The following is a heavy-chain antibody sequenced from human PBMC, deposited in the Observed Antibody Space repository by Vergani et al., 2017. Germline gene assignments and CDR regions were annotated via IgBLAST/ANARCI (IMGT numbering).Heavy chain of an antibody. V-gene: IGHV1-69*01. D-gene: IGHD3-10*01. Sequence: QVQLVQSEAEVKKPGSSVKVSCKASGGTFSSYAISWVRQAPGQGLEWMGGIIPIFGTANYAQKFQGRVTITADESTSTAHMELSSLRSEDTAVYYCARLYGSGTLDAFDYWGQGTLVTVSS. CDR1: GGTFSSYA. CDR3: ARLYGSGTLDAFDY. J-gene: IGHJ4*02. CDR2: IIPIFGTA.